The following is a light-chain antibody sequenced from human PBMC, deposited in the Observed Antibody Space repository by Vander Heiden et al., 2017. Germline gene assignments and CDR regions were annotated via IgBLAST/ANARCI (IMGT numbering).Light chain of an antibody. Sequence: EIFITQSPATLSVSPGERATLSCMASQSVSSNLAWYQQKPGQAPRLLIYRASTRVTGIPARFSGGGSGTEFTLTISSLQSEDFAVYYCQHYDNWPPWTFGQGTKVDIK. V-gene: IGKV3-15*01. J-gene: IGKJ1*01. CDR1: QSVSSN. CDR2: RAS. CDR3: QHYDNWPPWT.